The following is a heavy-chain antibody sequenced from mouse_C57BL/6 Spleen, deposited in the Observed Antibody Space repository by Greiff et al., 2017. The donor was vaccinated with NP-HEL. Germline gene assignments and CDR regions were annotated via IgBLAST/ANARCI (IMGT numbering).Heavy chain of an antibody. V-gene: IGHV10-1*01. CDR3: VRQVTTMGYFDY. CDR2: IRSKSNNYAT. CDR1: GFSFNTYA. D-gene: IGHD2-3*01. J-gene: IGHJ2*01. Sequence: DVMLVESGGGLVQPKGSLKLSCAASGFSFNTYAMNWVRQAPGKGLEWVARIRSKSNNYATYYADSVKDRFTISRDDSESMLYLQMNNLKTEDTAMYYCVRQVTTMGYFDYWGQGTTLTVSS.